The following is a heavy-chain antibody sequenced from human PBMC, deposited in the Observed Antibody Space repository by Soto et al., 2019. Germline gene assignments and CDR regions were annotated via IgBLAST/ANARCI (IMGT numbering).Heavy chain of an antibody. CDR1: GGSISSGGHY. J-gene: IGHJ4*02. Sequence: SETLSLTCTVSGGSISSGGHYWSWIRQHPGKGLEWIGYIYYSGSTYYSPSLKSRATISLDTSRNQFSLRLSSVTAADTAVYYCTRGRSSPRYWGQGTLVTVSS. CDR3: TRGRSSPRY. CDR2: IYYSGST. V-gene: IGHV4-31*03.